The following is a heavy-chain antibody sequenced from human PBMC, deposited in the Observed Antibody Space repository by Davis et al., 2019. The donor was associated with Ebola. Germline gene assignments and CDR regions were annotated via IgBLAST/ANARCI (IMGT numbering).Heavy chain of an antibody. CDR2: IKQDGSEK. D-gene: IGHD1-26*01. CDR1: GFTFSSYW. V-gene: IGHV3-7*01. Sequence: PGGSLRLSCAASGFTFSSYWMSWVRQAPGKGLEWVANIKQDGSEKYYVDSVKGRFTISRDNTKNSLYLQMNSLRAEDTAVYYCARPIVGATLDAFDIWGQGTMVTVSS. CDR3: ARPIVGATLDAFDI. J-gene: IGHJ3*02.